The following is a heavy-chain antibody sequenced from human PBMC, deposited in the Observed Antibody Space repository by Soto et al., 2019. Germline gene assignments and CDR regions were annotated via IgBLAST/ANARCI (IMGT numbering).Heavy chain of an antibody. Sequence: VGSLRLSCAASGFTFSDYYMSWIRQAPGKGLEWVSYISSSSSNIYYADSVKGRFTISRDNAKNTVYLQMNSLRAEDTAVYFCARRALPHAFVDYWGQGTLVTVSS. J-gene: IGHJ4*02. CDR3: ARRALPHAFVDY. V-gene: IGHV3-11*04. D-gene: IGHD2-15*01. CDR2: ISSSSSNI. CDR1: GFTFSDYY.